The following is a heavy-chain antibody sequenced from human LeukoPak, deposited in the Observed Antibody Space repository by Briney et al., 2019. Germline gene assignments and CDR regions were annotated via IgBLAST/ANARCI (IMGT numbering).Heavy chain of an antibody. CDR1: GGSFSGYY. D-gene: IGHD2-15*01. J-gene: IGHJ4*02. CDR2: INHSGST. Sequence: SSETLSLTCAVYGGSFSGYYWSWIRQPPGKGLEWIGEINHSGSTNYNPSLKSRVTISVDTSKNQFSLKLSSVTAADTAVYYCARHRGRYCSGGSCYGRYYFDYWGQGTLVTVSS. V-gene: IGHV4-34*01. CDR3: ARHRGRYCSGGSCYGRYYFDY.